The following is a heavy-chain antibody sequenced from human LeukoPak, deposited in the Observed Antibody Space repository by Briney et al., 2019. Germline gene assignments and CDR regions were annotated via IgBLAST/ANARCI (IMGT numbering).Heavy chain of an antibody. Sequence: SCEASGYTFTSYGISWVRQAPGKGLEWVSSVSSSSSYIYYADSVKGRFTISRDNAKNSLYLQMNSLRAEDTAVYYCARVGADAFDIWGQGTMVTVSS. D-gene: IGHD1-26*01. CDR3: ARVGADAFDI. J-gene: IGHJ3*02. CDR1: GYTFTSYG. CDR2: VSSSSSYI. V-gene: IGHV3-21*01.